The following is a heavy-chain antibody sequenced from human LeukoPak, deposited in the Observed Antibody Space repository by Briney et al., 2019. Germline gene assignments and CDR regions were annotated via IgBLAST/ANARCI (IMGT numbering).Heavy chain of an antibody. CDR3: ARRDSSSEFAYDAFDI. CDR2: IYPGDSDT. CDR1: GYSFTSYW. V-gene: IGHV5-51*01. D-gene: IGHD6-13*01. J-gene: IGHJ3*02. Sequence: GESLKISCKGSGYSFTSYWIGWVRQMPGKGLEWMGIIYPGDSDTRYSPSFQGQVIISADKSITTAYLQWNNLKTSDTAMYYCARRDSSSEFAYDAFDIWGQGTMVTVSP.